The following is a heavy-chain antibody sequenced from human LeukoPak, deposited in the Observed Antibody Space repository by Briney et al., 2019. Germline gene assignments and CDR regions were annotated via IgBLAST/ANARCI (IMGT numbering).Heavy chain of an antibody. J-gene: IGHJ4*02. Sequence: GESLKISCKASGYSFTGYWIGWVRQMPGKGLEWMGIIYPGDSDTRYSPSFQGQVTISADKSISTAYLQWSSLKASDTAMYYCARQLSLRVTGHAAHDYWGQGTLVTVSS. V-gene: IGHV5-51*01. CDR1: GYSFTGYW. CDR3: ARQLSLRVTGHAAHDY. CDR2: IYPGDSDT. D-gene: IGHD1-20*01.